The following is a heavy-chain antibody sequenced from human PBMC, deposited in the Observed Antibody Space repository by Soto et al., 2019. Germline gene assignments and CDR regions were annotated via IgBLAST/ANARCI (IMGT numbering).Heavy chain of an antibody. CDR2: IKQDGSEK. Sequence: SLRLSCTASGFTFSRYWMSWVRQAPGKGLEWVANIKQDGSEKYYVDSVKGRFTISRDNAKNSLYLQMNSLRAEDTAVYYCARVRLTIFGVANYYMDVWGKGTTVTVSS. CDR1: GFTFSRYW. J-gene: IGHJ6*03. CDR3: ARVRLTIFGVANYYMDV. D-gene: IGHD3-3*01. V-gene: IGHV3-7*01.